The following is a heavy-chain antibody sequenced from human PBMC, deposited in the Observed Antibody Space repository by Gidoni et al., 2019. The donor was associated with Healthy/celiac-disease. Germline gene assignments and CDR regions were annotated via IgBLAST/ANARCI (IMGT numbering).Heavy chain of an antibody. V-gene: IGHV3-30*03. CDR1: GFTFSSYG. J-gene: IGHJ4*02. CDR3: ARDLGIGYGGNSGDPPDY. Sequence: QVQLVESGGGVVQPGRSLRLSCAASGFTFSSYGMHWVRQAPGKGLGWVAVISYDGSNKYYADSVKGRFTISRDNSKNTLYLQMNSLRAEDTAVYYCARDLGIGYGGNSGDPPDYWGQGTLVTVSS. D-gene: IGHD4-17*01. CDR2: ISYDGSNK.